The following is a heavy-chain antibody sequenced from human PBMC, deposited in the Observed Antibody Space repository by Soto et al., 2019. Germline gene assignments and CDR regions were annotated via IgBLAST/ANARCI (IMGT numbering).Heavy chain of an antibody. CDR1: GGSISSGGYS. D-gene: IGHD5-12*01. V-gene: IGHV4-30-2*01. J-gene: IGHJ4*02. CDR3: AREGNLGRWLQPLDF. CDR2: IYHSGST. Sequence: PSGTLSLTCAVSGGSISSGGYSWSWIRQPPGKGLEWIGYIYHSGSTYYNPSLKSRVTISVDRSKNQFSLKLSSVTAADTAVYFCAREGNLGRWLQPLDFWGQGTLVTVSS.